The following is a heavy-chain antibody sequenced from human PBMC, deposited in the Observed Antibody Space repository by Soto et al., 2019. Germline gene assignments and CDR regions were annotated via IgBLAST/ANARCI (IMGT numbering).Heavy chain of an antibody. V-gene: IGHV4-30-2*01. CDR2: IYHSGTT. D-gene: IGHD1-26*01. CDR1: GGSISSGGYS. CDR3: ARGLGGSYFPFDF. J-gene: IGHJ4*02. Sequence: SETLSLTCVVSGGSISSGGYSWSWIRQPPGKGMEWIGYIYHSGTTYYNPSLKSRVTILIDRSKNQFSLKVSSVTAADTAVYYCARGLGGSYFPFDFWGQGTLVTVSS.